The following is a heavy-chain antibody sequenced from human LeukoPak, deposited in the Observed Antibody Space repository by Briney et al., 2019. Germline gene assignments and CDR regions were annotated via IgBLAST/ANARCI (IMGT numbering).Heavy chain of an antibody. D-gene: IGHD4-17*01. V-gene: IGHV3-23*01. CDR3: AKDPNGDYLGAFDS. CDR1: GFTFSDYA. J-gene: IGHJ3*02. CDR2: ITASGAGT. Sequence: PGGSLRLSCAASGFTFSDYALIWVRQAPERGLQWLSAITASGAGTYYEDSVKGRFTISRDNSKNTLYLQINSLRAEDTAIYYCAKDPNGDYLGAFDSWGQGTMVTVSS.